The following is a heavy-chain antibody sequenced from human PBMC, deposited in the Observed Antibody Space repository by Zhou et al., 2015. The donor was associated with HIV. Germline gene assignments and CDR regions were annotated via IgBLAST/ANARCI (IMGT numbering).Heavy chain of an antibody. J-gene: IGHJ4*02. V-gene: IGHV1-69*06. D-gene: IGHD2-15*01. Sequence: QEELVQSGAEVKKPGSSVKVSCKASGGSFTDYGFNWVRQAPGQGLEWMGGIIPLIDTPYYAQKFQARVTITADKSTNTVHLELHSLISDDTAIYYCARDDSIRGTSRHSLPFGHWGQGTRVSVYS. CDR2: IIPLIDTP. CDR3: ARDDSIRGTSRHSLPFGH. CDR1: GGSFTDYG.